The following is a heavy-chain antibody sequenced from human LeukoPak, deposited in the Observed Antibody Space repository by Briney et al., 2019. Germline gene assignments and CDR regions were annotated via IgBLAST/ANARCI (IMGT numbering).Heavy chain of an antibody. V-gene: IGHV4-59*01. CDR1: GCSISSYY. D-gene: IGHD3-3*01. CDR2: IYYSGST. CDR3: ARGPFGVVIFDY. J-gene: IGHJ4*02. Sequence: SETLSLTCTVSGCSISSYYWSWIRQPPGKGLEWIGYIYYSGSTNYNPPLKSRVTISVDTSKNQFSLKLSSVTAADTAVYYCARGPFGVVIFDYWGQGTLVTVSS.